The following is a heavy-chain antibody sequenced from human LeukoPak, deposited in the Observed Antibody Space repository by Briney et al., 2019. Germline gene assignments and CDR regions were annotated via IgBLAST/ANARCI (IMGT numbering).Heavy chain of an antibody. V-gene: IGHV3-30*18. Sequence: PGGSLRLSCAASGFTFSSYGMHWVRQAPGKGLEWAAVISYDGSNKYYADSVKGRFTISRDNSKNSLYLQINSLRTEDTAVYYCAKDHSSGSYYITGRFDPWGQGTLVTVSS. CDR1: GFTFSSYG. CDR2: ISYDGSNK. CDR3: AKDHSSGSYYITGRFDP. D-gene: IGHD3-10*01. J-gene: IGHJ5*02.